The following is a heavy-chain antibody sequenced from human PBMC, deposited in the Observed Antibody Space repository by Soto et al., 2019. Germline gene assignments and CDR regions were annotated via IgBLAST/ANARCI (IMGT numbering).Heavy chain of an antibody. Sequence: GGSLRLSCAASGFTFSSYGMHWVRQAPGKGLEWVAVISYDGSNKYYADSVKGRFTISRDNSKNTLYLQMNSLRAEDTAVYYCAKDQGWYSSSPGELGGVDYWGQGTLVTVSS. CDR1: GFTFSSYG. D-gene: IGHD6-6*01. CDR2: ISYDGSNK. V-gene: IGHV3-30*18. CDR3: AKDQGWYSSSPGELGGVDY. J-gene: IGHJ4*02.